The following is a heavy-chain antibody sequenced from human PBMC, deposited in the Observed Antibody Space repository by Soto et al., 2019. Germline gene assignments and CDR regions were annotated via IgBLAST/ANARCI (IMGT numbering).Heavy chain of an antibody. Sequence: QVQLVESGGGVVQPGRSLRLSCAASGFTFSSYAVHWVRQAPGKGLEWVAVISYAGSNKYYADSVKGRFTISRDNSKNPRYLQMNSLTAEDTAVYYCATPPWRDDYNWGYFDLWGRGTLVTVSS. CDR3: ATPPWRDDYNWGYFDL. D-gene: IGHD4-4*01. V-gene: IGHV3-30-3*01. J-gene: IGHJ2*01. CDR1: GFTFSSYA. CDR2: ISYAGSNK.